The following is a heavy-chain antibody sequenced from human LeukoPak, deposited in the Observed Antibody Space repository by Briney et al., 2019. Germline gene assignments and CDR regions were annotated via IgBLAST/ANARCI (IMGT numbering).Heavy chain of an antibody. V-gene: IGHV3-23*01. D-gene: IGHD2-21*01. CDR3: AKEGALIAGCAFDM. J-gene: IGHJ3*02. Sequence: GGSLRLSCATSGFSFSSQTMTWVRQAPGKGLEWVSVLGRSGDAHYADSVEGRFTISRDISKGTLFLQMNSLRAEDTALYYCAKEGALIAGCAFDMWGRGTMVTVSS. CDR1: GFSFSSQT. CDR2: LGRSGDA.